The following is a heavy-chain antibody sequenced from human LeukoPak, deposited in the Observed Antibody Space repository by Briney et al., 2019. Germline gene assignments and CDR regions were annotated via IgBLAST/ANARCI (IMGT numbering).Heavy chain of an antibody. V-gene: IGHV3-66*02. CDR1: GFTVSSNY. Sequence: GGSPRLSCAASGFTVSSNYTSWVRQAPGKGLEWVSVIYSGGSTYYADSVKGRFTISRDNSKNTLYLQMNSLRAEDTAVYYCASRELLRPNDAFDIWGQGTMVTVSS. J-gene: IGHJ3*02. D-gene: IGHD1-26*01. CDR2: IYSGGST. CDR3: ASRELLRPNDAFDI.